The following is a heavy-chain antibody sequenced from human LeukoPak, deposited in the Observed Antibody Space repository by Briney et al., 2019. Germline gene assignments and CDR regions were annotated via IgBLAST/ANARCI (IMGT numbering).Heavy chain of an antibody. CDR2: IYYSGST. Sequence: SETLSLTCTVSGGSISSYYWSWIRQPPGKGLEWIGYIYYSGSTNYNPSLKSRVTISLDISKNQFSLKLSSVTAADTAVYYCARDTDSSGYYDSWGQGTLVAVSS. CDR1: GGSISSYY. CDR3: ARDTDSSGYYDS. D-gene: IGHD3-22*01. J-gene: IGHJ5*01. V-gene: IGHV4-59*01.